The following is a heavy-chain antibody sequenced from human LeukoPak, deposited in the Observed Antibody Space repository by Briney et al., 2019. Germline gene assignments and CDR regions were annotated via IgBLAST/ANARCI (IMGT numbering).Heavy chain of an antibody. Sequence: GGSLRLSCAASGLTASSNYMSWVRQAPGKGLEWVSYISSSGSTIYYADSVKGRFTISRDDAKNSLFLQMNSLRDEDTAVYYCARLRGSLYYYTMDVWGQGTTVTVSS. CDR2: ISSSGSTI. CDR3: ARLRGSLYYYTMDV. J-gene: IGHJ6*02. CDR1: GLTASSNY. D-gene: IGHD5-12*01. V-gene: IGHV3-48*02.